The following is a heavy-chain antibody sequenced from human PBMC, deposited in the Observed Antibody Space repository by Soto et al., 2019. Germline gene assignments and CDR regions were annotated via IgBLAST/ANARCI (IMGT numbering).Heavy chain of an antibody. CDR1: GFIFNEYG. J-gene: IGHJ4*02. Sequence: GGSLRLSCAASGFIFNEYGMHWVRQAPGKGLEWVAVIWYDGSNKYYADSVRGRFTFSRDNSRNTMSLQMNSLRVEDTAIYYCARDLHGSGSVDYWGQGTLVTVSS. CDR3: ARDLHGSGSVDY. D-gene: IGHD3-10*01. V-gene: IGHV3-33*01. CDR2: IWYDGSNK.